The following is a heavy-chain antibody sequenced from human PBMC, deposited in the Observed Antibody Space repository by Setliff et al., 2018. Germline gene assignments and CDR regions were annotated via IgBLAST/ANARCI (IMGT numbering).Heavy chain of an antibody. Sequence: GASVKVSCKASGYTFTGYYMHWVRQAPGQGLEWMGWINPSGGSTSYAQKFQGRVTMTRDTSTSTAYMELSSLRSEDTAVYYCARDEGSGWYVGYWDQGTLVTV. CDR1: GYTFTGYY. V-gene: IGHV1-46*01. J-gene: IGHJ4*02. CDR3: ARDEGSGWYVGY. D-gene: IGHD6-19*01. CDR2: INPSGGST.